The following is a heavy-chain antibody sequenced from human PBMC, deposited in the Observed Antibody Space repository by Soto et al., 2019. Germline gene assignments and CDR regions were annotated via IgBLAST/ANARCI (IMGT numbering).Heavy chain of an antibody. D-gene: IGHD3-16*01. CDR2: INPNGGNT. V-gene: IGHV1-46*01. CDR1: GYTFTSYY. J-gene: IGHJ4*02. CDR3: ARDPYYAPYYFDY. Sequence: ASVKVSCKASGYTFTSYYMHWVRQAPGQGLEWMGIINPNGGNTNYAQKFQGRVTMTTDTSTSTAYMELRSLRSDDTAVYYCARDPYYAPYYFDYWGQGTLVTVSS.